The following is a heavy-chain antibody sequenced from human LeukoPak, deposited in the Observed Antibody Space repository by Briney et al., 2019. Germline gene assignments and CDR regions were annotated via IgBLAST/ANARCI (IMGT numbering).Heavy chain of an antibody. CDR2: ISYDGSNK. D-gene: IGHD1-26*01. CDR1: GFTFSSYA. J-gene: IGHJ6*02. V-gene: IGHV3-30-3*01. CDR3: ARVMVSGSFYYYYGMDV. Sequence: GGSLRLSCAASGFTFSSYAMHWVRQAPGKGLEWVAVISYDGSNKYYADSVKGRFTISRDNSKNTLYLQMNSLRAEDTAVYYCARVMVSGSFYYYYGMDVWGQGTTVTVSS.